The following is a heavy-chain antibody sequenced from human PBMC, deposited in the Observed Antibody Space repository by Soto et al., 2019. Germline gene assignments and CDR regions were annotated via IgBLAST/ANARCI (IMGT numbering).Heavy chain of an antibody. Sequence: ASVKVSCKASGYTFTGYYMHWVRQAPGQGLEWMGWINPNSGGTNYAQKFQGWVTMTRETSISTAYMELSRLRSDDTAVYYCAREDSSSWEGDYYYYGMDVWGQGTTVTVSS. CDR2: INPNSGGT. CDR1: GYTFTGYY. V-gene: IGHV1-2*04. J-gene: IGHJ6*02. CDR3: AREDSSSWEGDYYYYGMDV. D-gene: IGHD6-13*01.